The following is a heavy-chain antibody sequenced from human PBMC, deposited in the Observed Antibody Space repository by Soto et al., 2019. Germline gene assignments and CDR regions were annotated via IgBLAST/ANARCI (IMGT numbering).Heavy chain of an antibody. CDR2: INSDGSST. Sequence: PGGSLRLSCAASGFTFSSYWMHWVRQAPGKGLVWVSRINSDGSSTSYADSVKGRFTISRDNAKNTLYLQMNSLRAEDTAVYYCASGEYRRLCMDVWGQGTTVTVSS. V-gene: IGHV3-74*01. J-gene: IGHJ6*02. D-gene: IGHD3-10*01. CDR3: ASGEYRRLCMDV. CDR1: GFTFSSYW.